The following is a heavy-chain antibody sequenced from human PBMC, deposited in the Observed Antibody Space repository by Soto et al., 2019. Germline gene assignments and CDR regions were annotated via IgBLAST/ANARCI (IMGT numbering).Heavy chain of an antibody. J-gene: IGHJ4*02. D-gene: IGHD6-19*01. Sequence: PGGSLRLSCAASGVTFSTYAMSWVRQAPGKGLEWVSTLTGSGGSTYYADSVKGRFTISRDNSKNTLYLQMNSLRAEDTAVYYCAKLYSGGWYDYWGQGTLVTVSS. V-gene: IGHV3-23*01. CDR1: GVTFSTYA. CDR2: LTGSGGST. CDR3: AKLYSGGWYDY.